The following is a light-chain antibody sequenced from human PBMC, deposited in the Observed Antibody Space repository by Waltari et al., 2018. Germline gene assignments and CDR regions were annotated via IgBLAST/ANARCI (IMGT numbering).Light chain of an antibody. J-gene: IGLJ3*02. V-gene: IGLV3-19*01. CDR2: GKN. CDR1: GLRVSY. CDR3: HSRDTSGTHVL. Sequence: SSELTQDPAVSMALGQTVRIPCPGEGLRVSYASWYQQKPGQAPVLVFYGKNNRPSGIPDRFSGSTSGDTASLTISGAQAEDEADYFCHSRDTSGTHVLFGGGTTVTVL.